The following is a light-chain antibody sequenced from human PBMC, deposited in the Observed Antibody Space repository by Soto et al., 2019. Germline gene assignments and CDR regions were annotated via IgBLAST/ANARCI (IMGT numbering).Light chain of an antibody. CDR2: DGF. CDR1: RRVVSSR. V-gene: IGKV3D-20*01. CDR3: QQYGNSPLT. J-gene: IGKJ5*01. Sequence: VLAKSRAPVSLSLAEGASLSCGGSRRVVSSRLAWYQQKPALAPRLLIYDGFLRATGIPDRFSGSGSGTDFTLTISSLEPEDFAVYYCQQYGNSPLTFGQGTRLDIK.